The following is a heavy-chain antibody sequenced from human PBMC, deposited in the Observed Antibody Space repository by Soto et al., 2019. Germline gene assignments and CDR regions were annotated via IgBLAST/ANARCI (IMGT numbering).Heavy chain of an antibody. V-gene: IGHV3-7*01. CDR2: IKQDGSEK. CDR1: GFTFSSYW. Sequence: EVQLVESGGGLVQPGGSLRLSCVDSGFTFSSYWMSWVRQVPGKGLEWVANIKQDGSEKYYVDSVKGRFTISRDNAKNSLYLQMNSLRAEDTAVYYCARVTPGSACGGDCYLSGFDYWGQGTLVTVSS. J-gene: IGHJ4*02. CDR3: ARVTPGSACGGDCYLSGFDY. D-gene: IGHD2-21*02.